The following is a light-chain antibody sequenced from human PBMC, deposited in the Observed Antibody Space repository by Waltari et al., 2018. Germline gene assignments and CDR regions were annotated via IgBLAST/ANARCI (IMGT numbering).Light chain of an antibody. Sequence: EIVLTQSPGTLSLSPGERATLSCRASQSVSSSYLARYQQKPGQAPRPLIYGASSRATGIPDRFSGSGSGTDFTLTISRLEPEDFAVYYCQQYGSSPPWTFGQGTKVEIK. CDR3: QQYGSSPPWT. V-gene: IGKV3-20*01. CDR2: GAS. J-gene: IGKJ1*01. CDR1: QSVSSSY.